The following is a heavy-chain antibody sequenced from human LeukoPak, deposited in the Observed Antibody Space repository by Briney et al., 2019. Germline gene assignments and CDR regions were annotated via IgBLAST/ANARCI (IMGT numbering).Heavy chain of an antibody. J-gene: IGHJ5*02. V-gene: IGHV4-59*01. CDR3: AREHVVTYENWFDA. CDR2: IYYTGST. CDR1: GGSMTFYY. D-gene: IGHD2-21*02. Sequence: SETLSLTCTVSGGSMTFYYWSWIRQPPGKRLEWIGYIYYTGSTNYNPSLKSRVTISIDTSKKQLSLKLSSVTAADSAVYYCAREHVVTYENWFDAWGQGTLVTVSS.